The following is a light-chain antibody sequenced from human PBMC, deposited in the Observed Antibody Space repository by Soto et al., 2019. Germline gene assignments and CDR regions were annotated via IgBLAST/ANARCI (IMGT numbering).Light chain of an antibody. CDR1: SSNIGQNF. CDR2: DND. J-gene: IGLJ2*01. CDR3: GSWEASLGAGRA. Sequence: QSVLTRPPSVSAAPGQTVTIACSGSSSNIGQNFVSWYQQLPGAAPQLIIYDNDKRPSGVPDRFSGSKSGASATLAITGLQTGDEADYYCGSWEASLGAGRAFGGGTKVTVL. V-gene: IGLV1-51*01.